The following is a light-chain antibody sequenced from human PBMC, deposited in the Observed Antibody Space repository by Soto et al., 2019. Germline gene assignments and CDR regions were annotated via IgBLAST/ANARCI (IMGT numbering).Light chain of an antibody. Sequence: DIQMTQSPSTLSASVGDRVTITCRASESISSWLAWYQQKPGKAPKLLIYEASSLESGVPSRFSDSGSGTEFTLTISSLQPDDFATYSCQQYEAYPLTFGGGTKVEIK. CDR1: ESISSW. CDR2: EAS. V-gene: IGKV1-5*03. J-gene: IGKJ4*01. CDR3: QQYEAYPLT.